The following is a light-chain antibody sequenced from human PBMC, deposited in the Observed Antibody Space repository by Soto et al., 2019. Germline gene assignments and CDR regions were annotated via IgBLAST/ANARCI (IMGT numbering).Light chain of an antibody. Sequence: DIQMTQSPSSLSASVGDRVTITCQASQDISNYLNWYQQKPEKAPKLLIYDASNLETGVPSRFSGSGSGTDFTFTISSLQPEDIATYFCQQYDNLPFTFGPGTKVDI. CDR2: DAS. CDR3: QQYDNLPFT. J-gene: IGKJ3*01. CDR1: QDISNY. V-gene: IGKV1-33*01.